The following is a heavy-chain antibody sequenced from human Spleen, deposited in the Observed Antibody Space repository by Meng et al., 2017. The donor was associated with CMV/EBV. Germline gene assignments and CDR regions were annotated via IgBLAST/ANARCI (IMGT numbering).Heavy chain of an antibody. CDR3: ARGGKYYDSSGQKDY. V-gene: IGHV3-21*01. Sequence: EVQLVESGGGLVKPGGSLRLTCAASGVTFSSYSMNWVRQAPGKGLEWVSSISSSSSYIYYADSVKGRFTISRDNAKNSLYLQMNSLRAEDTAVYYCARGGKYYDSSGQKDYWGQGTLVTVSS. CDR1: GVTFSSYS. D-gene: IGHD3-22*01. CDR2: ISSSSSYI. J-gene: IGHJ4*02.